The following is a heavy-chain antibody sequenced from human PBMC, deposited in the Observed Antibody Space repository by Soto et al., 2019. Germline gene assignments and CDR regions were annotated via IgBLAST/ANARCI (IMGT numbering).Heavy chain of an antibody. CDR3: ARMLAVNYYYYNVDV. J-gene: IGHJ6*02. CDR2: ILSSDEK. V-gene: IGHV2-26*01. CDR1: GFSLRNARMG. Sequence: QVTLKESGPVLVKPTETLTLTCTVSGFSLRNARMGVSWIRQPPGKALEWLAHILSSDEKSYNTSLKGRLTLSQDTSKSQVVLTMTNMDPVDTATYFCARMLAVNYYYYNVDVWGEGTTVTVSS. D-gene: IGHD3-22*01.